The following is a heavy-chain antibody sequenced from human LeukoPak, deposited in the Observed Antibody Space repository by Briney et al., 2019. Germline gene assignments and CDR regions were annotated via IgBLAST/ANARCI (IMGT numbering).Heavy chain of an antibody. V-gene: IGHV3-23*01. CDR2: ISDSGDKK. J-gene: IGHJ6*02. CDR3: AKDRGSRYCSSTSCTYYYYYYGMDV. CDR1: GFTFNTHA. Sequence: GGSLRLSCAASGFTFNTHAMTWVRQAPGKGLEWVSAISDSGDKKYYAASVKGRFTISRDNAKNTLYLQMNSLRAEDTAVYYCAKDRGSRYCSSTSCTYYYYYYGMDVWGQGTTVTVSS. D-gene: IGHD2-2*01.